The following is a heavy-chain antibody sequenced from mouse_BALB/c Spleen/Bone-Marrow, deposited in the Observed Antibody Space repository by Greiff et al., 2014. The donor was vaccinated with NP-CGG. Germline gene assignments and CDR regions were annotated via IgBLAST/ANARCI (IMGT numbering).Heavy chain of an antibody. J-gene: IGHJ3*01. Sequence: EVKLMESRPELVKPGASMKISCKASGYSFTVYTMNWVRQSHGKNLEWIGLINPYNGGTIYNQKFKGKATLTVDKSSSTAYMELLSLTSEDSAVYYCARPGRYDGAWFAYWGQGTLVTVSA. CDR2: INPYNGGT. CDR3: ARPGRYDGAWFAY. V-gene: IGHV1-18*01. CDR1: GYSFTVYT. D-gene: IGHD2-14*01.